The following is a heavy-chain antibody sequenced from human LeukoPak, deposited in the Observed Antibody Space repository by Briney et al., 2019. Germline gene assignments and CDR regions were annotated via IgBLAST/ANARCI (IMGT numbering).Heavy chain of an antibody. CDR3: ASGIAAADIGNCDY. Sequence: SVRVSCTASGGTFSSYAISWVRQAPGQGLEWMGGIIPIFGTANYAQKFQGRVTITADESTSTAYMELSSLRSEDTAVYYCASGIAAADIGNCDYWGQGTLVTVSS. CDR2: IIPIFGTA. J-gene: IGHJ4*02. D-gene: IGHD6-13*01. CDR1: GGTFSSYA. V-gene: IGHV1-69*13.